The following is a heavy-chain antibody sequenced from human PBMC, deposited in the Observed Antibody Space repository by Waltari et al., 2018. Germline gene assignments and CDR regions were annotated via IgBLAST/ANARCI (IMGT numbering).Heavy chain of an antibody. Sequence: QLQLQESGPGLVKPSETLSLTCTVSGGSISSSSYYWGWIRQPPGKGLEWIGSIYYSGSTYYNPSLKSRFTISVDTSKNQFSLKLSSVTAADTAVYYCARHGIAARPFDYWGQGTLVTVSS. CDR2: IYYSGST. V-gene: IGHV4-39*07. CDR1: GGSISSSSYY. CDR3: ARHGIAARPFDY. D-gene: IGHD6-6*01. J-gene: IGHJ4*02.